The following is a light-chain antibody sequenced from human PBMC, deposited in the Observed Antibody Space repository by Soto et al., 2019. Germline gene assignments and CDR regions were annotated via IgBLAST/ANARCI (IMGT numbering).Light chain of an antibody. J-gene: IGKJ1*01. Sequence: EIVLTQSPGTLSLSPGDSATLSCRASQSLSSNYLAWYQQKRGQAPRLLIYGASNRATDIPDRFSGSGSGTEFALTITRLEPADFAVYFCQQYDTFPRTFGQGTKVEIQ. CDR3: QQYDTFPRT. V-gene: IGKV3-20*01. CDR1: QSLSSNY. CDR2: GAS.